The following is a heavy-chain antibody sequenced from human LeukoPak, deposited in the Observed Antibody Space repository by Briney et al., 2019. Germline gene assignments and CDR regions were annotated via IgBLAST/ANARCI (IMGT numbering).Heavy chain of an antibody. J-gene: IGHJ4*02. CDR2: IYTSGTT. CDR1: GDSISSYY. Sequence: SETLSLTCTVSGDSISSYYWSWIRQPAGKGLEWIGRIYTSGTTNYNPSLKSRVTMSVDTSKNQFSLNLSSVTAADTAVYYCTGSFGELTFFDYWGLGTLVTVSS. V-gene: IGHV4-4*07. CDR3: TGSFGELTFFDY. D-gene: IGHD3-10*01.